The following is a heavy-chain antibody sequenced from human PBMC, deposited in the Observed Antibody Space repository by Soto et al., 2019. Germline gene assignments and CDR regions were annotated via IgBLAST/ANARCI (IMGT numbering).Heavy chain of an antibody. J-gene: IGHJ4*02. CDR3: ARAKRMVRGVMPDY. CDR2: INHSGST. D-gene: IGHD3-10*01. Sequence: PSETLSLTCAVYGGSFSGYYWSWIRQPPGMGLEWIGEINHSGSTNYNPSLKSRVTISVDTSKNQFSLKLSSVTAADTAVYYCARAKRMVRGVMPDYWGQGTLVTVSS. CDR1: GGSFSGYY. V-gene: IGHV4-34*01.